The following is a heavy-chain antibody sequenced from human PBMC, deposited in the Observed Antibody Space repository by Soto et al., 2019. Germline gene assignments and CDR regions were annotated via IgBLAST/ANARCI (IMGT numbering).Heavy chain of an antibody. CDR1: GYTFTSYC. CDR2: ISAYNGNT. Sequence: ASVNVSCKSSGYTFTSYCISWVRQAPGQGLEWMGWISAYNGNTNYAQKLQGRVTMTTDTSTSTAYMELRSLRSDDTAVYYCARDPGINTEDEESWGQGTLVTVSS. D-gene: IGHD6-13*01. J-gene: IGHJ5*02. V-gene: IGHV1-18*04. CDR3: ARDPGINTEDEES.